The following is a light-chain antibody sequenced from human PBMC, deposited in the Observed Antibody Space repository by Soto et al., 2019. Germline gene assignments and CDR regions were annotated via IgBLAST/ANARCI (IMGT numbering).Light chain of an antibody. CDR1: SSNIGSNY. CDR3: AAWVDSLTGHGV. Sequence: QSVLTQPPSASGTPGQRVTISCSGSSSNIGSNYVYWYQQLPGTAPKLLIYRNSQRPSGVPDRFSGSKSGTSASLAISGLRSEDEAYYYCAAWVDSLTGHGVFGGGTKLTVL. CDR2: RNS. V-gene: IGLV1-47*01. J-gene: IGLJ3*02.